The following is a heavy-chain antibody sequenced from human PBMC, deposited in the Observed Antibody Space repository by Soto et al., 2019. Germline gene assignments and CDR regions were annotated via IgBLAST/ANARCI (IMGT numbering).Heavy chain of an antibody. J-gene: IGHJ6*02. Sequence: GGSPRLSCVASGFSFSTSGMHWVRQAPGKGLEWVSSIGTTSTYIYYADSVRGRFTISRDNAKNSLYLQMNSLRAEDTAVYFCARVMCGDCSSYYYYSMDVWGQGTTVTVSS. CDR2: IGTTSTYI. D-gene: IGHD2-21*02. V-gene: IGHV3-21*01. CDR3: ARVMCGDCSSYYYYSMDV. CDR1: GFSFSTSG.